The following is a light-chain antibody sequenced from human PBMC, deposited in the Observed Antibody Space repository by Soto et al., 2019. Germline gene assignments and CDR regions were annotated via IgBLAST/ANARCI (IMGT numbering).Light chain of an antibody. J-gene: IGLJ2*01. V-gene: IGLV6-57*04. CDR2: EDN. Sequence: NFMLTQPHSVSESPGKTVTISCTRSSGSIASNYVQWYQQRPGSAPTPVIYEDNERPSEVPDRFSGSIDSSSNSASLTISGLKTDDEADYYCQSYHSGNVVFGGGTKLTVL. CDR3: QSYHSGNVV. CDR1: SGSIASNY.